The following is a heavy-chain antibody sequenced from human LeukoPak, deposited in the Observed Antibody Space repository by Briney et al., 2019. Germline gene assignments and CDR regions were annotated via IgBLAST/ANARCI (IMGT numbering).Heavy chain of an antibody. Sequence: GGSLRLSCAASGFTFSNYWMHWVRQAPGKGLVWVSRINSDGVNTSYADSVKGRFTISRDNAKNTLDLQMNSLRAEDTAVYDCARDLGHYYDTSDNCFDPWGQGTLVTVSS. CDR2: INSDGVNT. D-gene: IGHD3-22*01. CDR3: ARDLGHYYDTSDNCFDP. V-gene: IGHV3-74*01. CDR1: GFTFSNYW. J-gene: IGHJ5*02.